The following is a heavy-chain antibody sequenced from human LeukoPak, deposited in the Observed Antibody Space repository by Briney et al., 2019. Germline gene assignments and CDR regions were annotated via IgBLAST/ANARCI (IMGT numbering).Heavy chain of an antibody. J-gene: IGHJ4*02. Sequence: PGGSLRLSCAASGFTFSSYEMNWVRQAPGRVLGWVSYISSSGSTIYYADSVEGRFTIFRDNAKNSLYLQMNSLRAEDTAVYYCARDRSMITFDYWGQGTLVTVSS. CDR3: ARDRSMITFDY. CDR1: GFTFSSYE. D-gene: IGHD3-16*01. CDR2: ISSSGSTI. V-gene: IGHV3-48*03.